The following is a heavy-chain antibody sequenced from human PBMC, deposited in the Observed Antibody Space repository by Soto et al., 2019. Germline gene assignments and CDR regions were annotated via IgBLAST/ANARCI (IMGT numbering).Heavy chain of an antibody. CDR2: INHSGST. D-gene: IGHD2-8*02. Sequence: QVQLQQWGAGLLKPSETLSLTCAVYGGSFSGYYWSWIRQPPGKGLEWIGEINHSGSTNYNPSLKGRVTKPEKTSKTQSSLKISSVPAGATPVYYCARGSTGKRAAVPINYSSYLDVWGKGTTVTVPS. J-gene: IGHJ6*03. V-gene: IGHV4-34*01. CDR3: ARGSTGKRAAVPINYSSYLDV. CDR1: GGSFSGYY.